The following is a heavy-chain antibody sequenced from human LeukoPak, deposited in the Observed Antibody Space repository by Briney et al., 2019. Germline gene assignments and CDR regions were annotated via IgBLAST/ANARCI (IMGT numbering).Heavy chain of an antibody. D-gene: IGHD6-13*01. CDR3: VRREAGGSNSWFYFDY. J-gene: IGHJ4*02. Sequence: GESLRLSCAASGFSFSIYWMHWVRQAPGGGLVWVPLISSDGSKSGYADSVKGRFTISRDNAKNTVYLQMNSLSAEDTAMYYCVRREAGGSNSWFYFDYWGQGTLVSVSS. CDR1: GFSFSIYW. CDR2: ISSDGSKS. V-gene: IGHV3-74*01.